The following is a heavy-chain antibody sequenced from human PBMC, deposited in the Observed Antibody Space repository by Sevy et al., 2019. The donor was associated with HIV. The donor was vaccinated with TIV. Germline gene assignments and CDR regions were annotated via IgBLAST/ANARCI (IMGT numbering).Heavy chain of an antibody. CDR1: GFTFSSYS. V-gene: IGHV3-21*01. Sequence: GGSLRLSCAASGFTFSSYSMNWVRQAPGKGLEWVSSISSSSSYIYYADSVKGRFTISRDNAKNSLYLQMNSLRAKDTAVYYCATLGGSSSCYGDTYDFDYWGQGTLVTVSS. J-gene: IGHJ4*02. CDR3: ATLGGSSSCYGDTYDFDY. D-gene: IGHD6-13*01. CDR2: ISSSSSYI.